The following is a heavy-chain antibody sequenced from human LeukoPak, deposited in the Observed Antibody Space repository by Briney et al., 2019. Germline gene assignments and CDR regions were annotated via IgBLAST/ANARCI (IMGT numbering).Heavy chain of an antibody. CDR1: GGTFSSYA. Sequence: SVKVSCKASGGTFSSYAISWVRQAPGQGLEWMGGVIPIFGTANYAQKFQGRVTITTAESTSTAYMELSSLRSEDTAVYYGARAKSDILTGYSSSYFDYWGQGTLVTVSS. CDR2: VIPIFGTA. J-gene: IGHJ4*02. V-gene: IGHV1-69*05. CDR3: ARAKSDILTGYSSSYFDY. D-gene: IGHD3-9*01.